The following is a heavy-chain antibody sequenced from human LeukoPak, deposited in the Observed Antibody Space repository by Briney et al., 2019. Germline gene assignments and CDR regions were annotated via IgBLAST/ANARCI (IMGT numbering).Heavy chain of an antibody. CDR2: IYYSGST. Sequence: SEALSLTCTVSGGSISSGGYYWSWIRQHPGKGLEWIGYIYYSGSTYYNPSLKSRVTISVDTSKNQFSLKLSSVTAADTAVYYCARLYVGAQLVGQLMSNYYGMDVWGQGTTVTVSS. CDR1: GGSISSGGYY. CDR3: ARLYVGAQLVGQLMSNYYGMDV. D-gene: IGHD6-13*01. J-gene: IGHJ6*02. V-gene: IGHV4-31*03.